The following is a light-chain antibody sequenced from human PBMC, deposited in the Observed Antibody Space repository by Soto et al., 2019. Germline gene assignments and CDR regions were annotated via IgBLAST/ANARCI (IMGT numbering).Light chain of an antibody. V-gene: IGKV1-9*01. Sequence: DIQLTQSPSFLSASVGDRVTITCRASQGISSYLAWYQQKPGKAPKLLIYAASTLQSGVPSRFNGSGSGTEFTLTISSLQPEDFATYYCQQYGNSPPITFGQGTRLEIK. CDR2: AAS. CDR3: QQYGNSPPIT. CDR1: QGISSY. J-gene: IGKJ5*01.